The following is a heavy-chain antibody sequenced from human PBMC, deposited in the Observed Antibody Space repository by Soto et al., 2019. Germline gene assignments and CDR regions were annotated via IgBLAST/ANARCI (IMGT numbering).Heavy chain of an antibody. D-gene: IGHD4-4*01. J-gene: IGHJ6*02. Sequence: SVKVSCKASGGTFSSYAISWVRQAPGQGLEWMGGIIPIFGTANYAQKFQGRVTITADESTSTAYMELSSLRSEDTAVYYCARELRTTVTVSKYGMDVWGQGTTVTVSS. CDR2: IIPIFGTA. V-gene: IGHV1-69*13. CDR1: GGTFSSYA. CDR3: ARELRTTVTVSKYGMDV.